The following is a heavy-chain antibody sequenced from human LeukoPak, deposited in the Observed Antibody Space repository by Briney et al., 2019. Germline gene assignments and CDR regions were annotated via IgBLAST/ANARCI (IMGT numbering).Heavy chain of an antibody. V-gene: IGHV3-11*01. D-gene: IGHD2-2*02. CDR2: ISGSGSDL. J-gene: IGHJ1*01. Sequence: AGGSLRLSCVACGFSFSDYYMSWIRQAPGRGLEWISYISGSGSDLYYADSVEGRFTISRDNANISLYLQMNSLRAEDTAVYYCTTDVPTSPVVPAAISYFQHWGQGTLVTVSS. CDR3: TTDVPTSPVVPAAISYFQH. CDR1: GFSFSDYY.